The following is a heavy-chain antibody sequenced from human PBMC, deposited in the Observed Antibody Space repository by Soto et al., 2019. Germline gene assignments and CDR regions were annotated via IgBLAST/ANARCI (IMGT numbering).Heavy chain of an antibody. CDR3: VRNRGGDLYGMDV. CDR2: IIPILGIA. V-gene: IGHV1-69*02. D-gene: IGHD2-21*02. CDR1: GGTFSSYT. Sequence: QVQLVQSGAEVKKPGSSVKVSCKASGGTFSSYTISWVRQAPGQGLEWMGRIIPILGIANYAQKFQGRVTITADKSTSTAYMERSSLRSEDTAVYYCVRNRGGDLYGMDVWGQGTTVTVSS. J-gene: IGHJ6*02.